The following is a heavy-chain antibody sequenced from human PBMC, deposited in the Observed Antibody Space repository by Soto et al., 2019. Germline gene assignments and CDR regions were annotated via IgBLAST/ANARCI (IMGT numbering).Heavy chain of an antibody. CDR1: GFTFRSYA. V-gene: IGHV3-30-3*01. J-gene: IGHJ4*02. CDR3: ARGYCSSTSCYYQGFY. CDR2: ISYDGSNK. Sequence: GGSLRLSCAASGFTFRSYAMHWVRQAPGKGLEWVAVISYDGSNKYYADSVKGRFIFSRDNPKNTMYLQMNSLRAEDTAVYYCARGYCSSTSCYYQGFYWGQGTLVTVSS. D-gene: IGHD2-2*01.